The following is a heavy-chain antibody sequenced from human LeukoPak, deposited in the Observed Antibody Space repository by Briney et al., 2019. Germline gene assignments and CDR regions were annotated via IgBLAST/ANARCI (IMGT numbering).Heavy chain of an antibody. CDR1: GFTFSSFE. Sequence: PGGSLRLSCAASGFTFSSFEMNWVRQAPGKGLEWVSYISSSGSTIYYADSVKGRFTISRDNAKNTLYLQMNSLRAEDTAVYYCAELGITMIGGVWGKGTTVTISS. D-gene: IGHD3-10*02. V-gene: IGHV3-48*03. J-gene: IGHJ6*04. CDR3: AELGITMIGGV. CDR2: ISSSGSTI.